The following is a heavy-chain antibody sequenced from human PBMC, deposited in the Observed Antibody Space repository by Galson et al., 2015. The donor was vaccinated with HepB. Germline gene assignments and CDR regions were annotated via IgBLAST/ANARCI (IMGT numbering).Heavy chain of an antibody. V-gene: IGHV3-23*01. J-gene: IGHJ3*02. CDR2: ISGSGGST. CDR1: GFTFSSYA. Sequence: SLRLSCAASGFTFSSYAMSWVRQAPGKGLEWVSAISGSGGSTYYADSVKGRFTISRDNSKNTLYLQMNSLRAEDTAVYYCAKVSGIVPQAFDIWGQGTMVTVSS. D-gene: IGHD2-2*01. CDR3: AKVSGIVPQAFDI.